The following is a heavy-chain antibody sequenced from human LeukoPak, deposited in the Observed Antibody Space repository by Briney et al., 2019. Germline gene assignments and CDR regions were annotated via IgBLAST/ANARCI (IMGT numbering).Heavy chain of an antibody. CDR1: GGSISSGGYY. CDR3: ARDQNWGDAFDI. D-gene: IGHD7-27*01. J-gene: IGHJ3*02. V-gene: IGHV4-61*02. Sequence: SQTLSLTCTVSGGSISSGGYYWSWIRQPAGTGLEWIGRIYTSGSTNYNPSLKSRVTISVDTSKNQFSLKLSSVTAADTAVYYCARDQNWGDAFDIWGQGTMVTVSS. CDR2: IYTSGST.